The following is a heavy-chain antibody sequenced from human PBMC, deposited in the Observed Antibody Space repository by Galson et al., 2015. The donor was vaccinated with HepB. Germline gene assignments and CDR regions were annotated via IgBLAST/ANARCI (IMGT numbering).Heavy chain of an antibody. D-gene: IGHD4-23*01. CDR2: MNPNSGNT. CDR3: ARGTRPGRPTDYGGNAVVDY. Sequence: SVKVSCKASGYTFTSYDINWVRQATGQGLEWMGWMNPNSGNTGYAQKFQGRVTMTRNTSISTAYMELSSLRSEDTAVYYCARGTRPGRPTDYGGNAVVDYWGQGTLVTVSS. CDR1: GYTFTSYD. V-gene: IGHV1-8*01. J-gene: IGHJ4*02.